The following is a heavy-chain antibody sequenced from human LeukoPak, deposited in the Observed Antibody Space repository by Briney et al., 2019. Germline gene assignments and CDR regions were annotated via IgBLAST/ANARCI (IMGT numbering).Heavy chain of an antibody. V-gene: IGHV4-39*07. J-gene: IGHJ6*03. D-gene: IGHD3-3*01. CDR3: ARDLGSGSPDYYYYMDV. Sequence: PSETLSLTCTVSGGSISSSIYYWGWIRQPPGKGLEWIGSMSYSGSTYYNPSLKSRVTISVDTFRNQFSLNLTSVTAADTAVYYCARDLGSGSPDYYYYMDVWGKGATVTVSS. CDR1: GGSISSSIYY. CDR2: MSYSGST.